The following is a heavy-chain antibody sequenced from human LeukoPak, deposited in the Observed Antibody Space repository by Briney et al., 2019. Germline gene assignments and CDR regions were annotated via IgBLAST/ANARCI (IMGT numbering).Heavy chain of an antibody. CDR1: GFTFSSYW. Sequence: PGGSLRLSCAASGFTFSSYWMHWVRQAPGKGLVWVSRINSDGSSTSYADSVKGRLTISRDNAKNTLYLQMNSLRVEDTAVYYCARVGATAGLGYWGQGTLVTVSS. CDR3: ARVGATAGLGY. D-gene: IGHD1-26*01. V-gene: IGHV3-74*01. J-gene: IGHJ4*02. CDR2: INSDGSST.